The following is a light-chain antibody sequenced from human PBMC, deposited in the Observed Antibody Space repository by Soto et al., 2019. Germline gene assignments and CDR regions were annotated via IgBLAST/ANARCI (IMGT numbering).Light chain of an antibody. J-gene: IGLJ2*01. CDR3: SSYAGSNNLG. CDR2: DVS. V-gene: IGLV2-8*01. Sequence: QSALTQPPSASGSPGQSVTISCTGTSSDVGGYNYVSWYQQHPGRAPKLMIYDVSARPSGVPDLFSGSKSGNAASLTVSGLQAEEEADYYCSSYAGSNNLGFGGGTKLTVL. CDR1: SSDVGGYNY.